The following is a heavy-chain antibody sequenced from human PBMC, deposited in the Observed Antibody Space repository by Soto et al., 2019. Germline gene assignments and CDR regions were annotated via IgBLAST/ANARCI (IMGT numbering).Heavy chain of an antibody. CDR3: AKDLGSGSYLFDAFDI. CDR2: ISYDGSNK. J-gene: IGHJ3*02. D-gene: IGHD1-26*01. Sequence: QGQLVESGRGVVQPGRSLRLSCAASGFTFSNYGMHWVRQAPGKRLEWVAVISYDGSNKYYADSVKGRFTISRDNSKNTLYLQMNSLRAEDTAVYYCAKDLGSGSYLFDAFDIWGQGTMVAVSS. CDR1: GFTFSNYG. V-gene: IGHV3-30*18.